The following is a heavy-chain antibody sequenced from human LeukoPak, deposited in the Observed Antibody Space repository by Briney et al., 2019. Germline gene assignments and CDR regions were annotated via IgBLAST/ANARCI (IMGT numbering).Heavy chain of an antibody. CDR3: ARWGGLTVAVRYYYYYGMDV. J-gene: IGHJ6*02. CDR2: ISSSSSTV. Sequence: PGGSLRLSCAASGFTFSSYSMNWVRQAPGKGLEWVSYISSSSSTVYYADSVKGRFTISRDNAKNSLYLQMNSLRDEDTAAYYCARWGGLTVAVRYYYYYGMDVWGQGTTVTVSS. D-gene: IGHD1-26*01. V-gene: IGHV3-48*02. CDR1: GFTFSSYS.